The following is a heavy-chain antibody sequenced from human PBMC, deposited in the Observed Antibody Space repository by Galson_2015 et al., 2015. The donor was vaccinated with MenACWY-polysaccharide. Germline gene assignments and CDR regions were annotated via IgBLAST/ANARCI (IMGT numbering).Heavy chain of an antibody. D-gene: IGHD3-10*01. V-gene: IGHV1-8*01. Sequence: MAWMNPNSGNSGYAQKSHGRVTLTKDTSINTAYLELSSLRSEDTAMYYCARTFGDFDYWGQGTLVTVSS. J-gene: IGHJ4*02. CDR2: MNPNSGNS. CDR3: ARTFGDFDY.